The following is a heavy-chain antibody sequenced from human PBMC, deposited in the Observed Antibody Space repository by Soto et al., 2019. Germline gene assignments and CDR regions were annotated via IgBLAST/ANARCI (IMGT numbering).Heavy chain of an antibody. Sequence: GGSLRLSCAASRFTFSSYSMHWVRQAPGKGLEWVAVISYDGSNKYYADSVKGRFTISRDNSKNTLYLQMNSLRAEDTAVYYCARDAGSGYYYDYAFDIWGQGTMVTVSS. CDR1: RFTFSSYS. V-gene: IGHV3-30-3*01. D-gene: IGHD3-22*01. CDR2: ISYDGSNK. J-gene: IGHJ3*02. CDR3: ARDAGSGYYYDYAFDI.